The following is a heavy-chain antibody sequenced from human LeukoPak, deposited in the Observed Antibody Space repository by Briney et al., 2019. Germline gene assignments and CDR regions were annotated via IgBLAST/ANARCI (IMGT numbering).Heavy chain of an antibody. Sequence: SETLSLTCTVSGGSISSYYWSWIRQPPGKGLEWIGYIYYSGSTDYNPSLKSRVTISVDTSKNQFSLKLSSVTAADTAVYYCARDPGGSGSYWEAFDIWGQGTMVTVSS. CDR1: GGSISSYY. CDR3: ARDPGGSGSYWEAFDI. CDR2: IYYSGST. D-gene: IGHD1-26*01. V-gene: IGHV4-59*01. J-gene: IGHJ3*02.